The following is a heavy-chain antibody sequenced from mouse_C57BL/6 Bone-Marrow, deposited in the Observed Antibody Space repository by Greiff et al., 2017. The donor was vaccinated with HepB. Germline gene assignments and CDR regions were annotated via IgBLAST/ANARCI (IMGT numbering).Heavy chain of an antibody. CDR1: DSEVFPIAY. J-gene: IGHJ4*01. CDR3: ARGHCYGSSSYAMDY. V-gene: IGHV15-2*01. D-gene: IGHD1-1*01. CDR2: ILPSIGRT. Sequence: VQLQQSGSELRSPGSSVKLSCKDFDSEVFPIAYMSWVRQQPGHGFEWIGGILPSIGRTLYGEKFEDKATLDADTLSNAAYLGLNRLTAEDSAIYDRARGHCYGSSSYAMDYWGQGTSVTVSS.